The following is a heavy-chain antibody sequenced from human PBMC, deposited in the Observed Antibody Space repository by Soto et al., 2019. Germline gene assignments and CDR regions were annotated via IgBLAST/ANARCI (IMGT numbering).Heavy chain of an antibody. D-gene: IGHD3-10*01. J-gene: IGHJ4*02. Sequence: EVQLVESGGGLVQPGGSLRLSCAASGFTFSSYSMNWVRQAPGKGLEWVSYISSSSSTIYYADSVKGRFTISRDNAKNSLYLQMNSLRAEDTAVYYCARDNDEWFGESTNFDYWGQGTLVTVSS. V-gene: IGHV3-48*01. CDR3: ARDNDEWFGESTNFDY. CDR2: ISSSSSTI. CDR1: GFTFSSYS.